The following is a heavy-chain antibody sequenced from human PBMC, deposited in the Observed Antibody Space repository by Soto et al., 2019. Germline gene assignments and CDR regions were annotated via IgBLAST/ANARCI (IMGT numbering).Heavy chain of an antibody. CDR2: INPNSGGT. V-gene: IGHV1-2*02. D-gene: IGHD2-2*01. Sequence: GASVKVSCKASGYTFTGYYMHWVRQAPGQGLEWMGWINPNSGGTNYAQKFQGRVTMTRDTSISTAYMELSRLRSDDTAVYYCARGLEYQLLHGLGDLYGMDVWGQGTTVTVSS. J-gene: IGHJ6*02. CDR3: ARGLEYQLLHGLGDLYGMDV. CDR1: GYTFTGYY.